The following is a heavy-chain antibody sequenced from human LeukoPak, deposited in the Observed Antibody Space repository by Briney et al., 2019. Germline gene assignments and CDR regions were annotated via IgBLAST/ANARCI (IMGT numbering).Heavy chain of an antibody. CDR1: GFTFSSYW. CDR3: ARGHIVVLTAPDC. D-gene: IGHD2-21*02. J-gene: IGHJ4*02. CDR2: INSDGSST. Sequence: QPGGSLRLSCAASGFTFSSYWMHWVRQAPGKGLVWVSRINSDGSSTSYADSVKGRFTISRDNAKNTLYLQMNSLRAEDTAVYYCARGHIVVLTAPDCWGQGTLVTVSS. V-gene: IGHV3-74*01.